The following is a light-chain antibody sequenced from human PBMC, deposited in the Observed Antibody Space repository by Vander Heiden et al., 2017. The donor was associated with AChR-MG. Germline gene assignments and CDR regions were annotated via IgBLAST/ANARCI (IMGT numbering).Light chain of an antibody. Sequence: QSVLTQPPSASGTPGQRVTISCSGSSSNIGSTTVNWYQSPPGSAPKVLIYHNDQRPSGVPDRFAGSKSGTSASLAISGLRSEDEADDDCESWDDSLNGVVFGGGTKLTVI. CDR3: ESWDDSLNGVV. CDR1: SSNIGSTT. CDR2: HND. V-gene: IGLV1-44*01. J-gene: IGLJ2*01.